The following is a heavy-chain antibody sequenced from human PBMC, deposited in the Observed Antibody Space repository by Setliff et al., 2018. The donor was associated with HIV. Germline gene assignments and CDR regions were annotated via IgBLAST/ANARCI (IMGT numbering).Heavy chain of an antibody. CDR1: GFRFRGHA. Sequence: GGSLRLSCVASGFRFRGHAMSWVRQAPGKGLEWVSVISGSGGSTFYADSVKGRFTISRDNSKNTVYLQMNSLRAEDTAVYYCAKGYFDWLRAGTFDYWGQGSLVTVSS. CDR2: ISGSGGST. CDR3: AKGYFDWLRAGTFDY. J-gene: IGHJ4*02. D-gene: IGHD3-9*01. V-gene: IGHV3-23*01.